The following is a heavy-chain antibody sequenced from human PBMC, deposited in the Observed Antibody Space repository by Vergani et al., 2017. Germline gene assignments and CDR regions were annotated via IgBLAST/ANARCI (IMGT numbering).Heavy chain of an antibody. D-gene: IGHD3-22*01. CDR3: ARDPKNYYDSSGYYYPYYYGMDV. CDR1: GYSISSGYY. J-gene: IGHJ6*02. CDR2: IYTSGST. V-gene: IGHV4-61*02. Sequence: QVQLQESGPGLVKPSETLSLTCAVSGYSISSGYYWSWIRQPAGKGLEWIGRIYTSGSTNYNPSLKSRVTISVDTSKNQFSLKLSSVTAADTAVYYCARDPKNYYDSSGYYYPYYYGMDVWGQGTTVTVSS.